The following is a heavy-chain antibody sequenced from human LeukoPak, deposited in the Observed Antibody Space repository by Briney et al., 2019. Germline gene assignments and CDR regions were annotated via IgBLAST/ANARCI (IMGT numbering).Heavy chain of an antibody. V-gene: IGHV3-48*03. CDR1: GFTFSSYA. CDR3: ARVGIAVAGREDWFDP. J-gene: IGHJ5*02. D-gene: IGHD6-19*01. CDR2: ISSSGSTI. Sequence: GGTLRLSCAASGFTFSSYAMSWVRQAPGQGLEWVSYISSSGSTIYYADSLKGRFTISRVNAKNSLYLQMNSLRAEDTGVYYCARVGIAVAGREDWFDPWGQGTLVTVSS.